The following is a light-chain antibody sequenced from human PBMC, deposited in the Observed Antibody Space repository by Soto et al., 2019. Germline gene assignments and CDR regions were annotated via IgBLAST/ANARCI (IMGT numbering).Light chain of an antibody. CDR2: KAF. CDR1: QSISSW. J-gene: IGKJ1*01. V-gene: IGKV1-5*03. Sequence: DIQMTQSPSTLSASVGDRVTITCRASQSISSWLAWYQQKPGKAPKLLIYKAFSLESGVPSTVSGSGSGTEFTLTISSLQPDDFATYYCQQYNSWHWTFGQGTKVEIK. CDR3: QQYNSWHWT.